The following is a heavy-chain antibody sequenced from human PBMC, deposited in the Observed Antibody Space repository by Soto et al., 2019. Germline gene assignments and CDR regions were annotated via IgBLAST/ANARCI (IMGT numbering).Heavy chain of an antibody. CDR1: GFTFSSYA. Sequence: EVQLLESGGGLVQPGGSLRLSCAASGFTFSSYAMSWVRQAPGKGLEWVSIIGAGGGDRYYPESVKGRFTISRDNSRETLYLEMNSLRDENTAVYYCARVRYGDLVWCQGTLVTVSS. CDR3: ARVRYGDLV. J-gene: IGHJ4*02. D-gene: IGHD3-10*01. CDR2: IGAGGGDR. V-gene: IGHV3-23*01.